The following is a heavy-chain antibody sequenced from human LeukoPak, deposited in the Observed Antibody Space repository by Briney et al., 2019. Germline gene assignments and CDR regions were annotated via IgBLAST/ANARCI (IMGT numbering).Heavy chain of an antibody. Sequence: PSETLSLTCTVSGGSISSSSYYWGWIRQPPGTGLEWIGSLYYSGSTYYNPSLKSRVTISVDTSKNQFSLKLSSVTAADTAVYYCARQGGYSYGFGDSRFDYWGQGTLDTVSS. CDR2: LYYSGST. CDR1: GGSISSSSYY. J-gene: IGHJ4*02. V-gene: IGHV4-39*01. D-gene: IGHD5-18*01. CDR3: ARQGGYSYGFGDSRFDY.